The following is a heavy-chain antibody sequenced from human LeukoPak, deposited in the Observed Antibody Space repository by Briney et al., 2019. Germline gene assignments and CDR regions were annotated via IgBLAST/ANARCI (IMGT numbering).Heavy chain of an antibody. Sequence: PSETLSLTCAVYGGSFSGYYWSWIRQPPGKGLEWIGEINHSGSTNYNPSLKSRVTISVDTSKNQFSLKLSSVTAADTAVYYCARVEMATTSRFDPWGQETLVTVSS. V-gene: IGHV4-34*01. CDR2: INHSGST. CDR3: ARVEMATTSRFDP. D-gene: IGHD5-24*01. CDR1: GGSFSGYY. J-gene: IGHJ5*02.